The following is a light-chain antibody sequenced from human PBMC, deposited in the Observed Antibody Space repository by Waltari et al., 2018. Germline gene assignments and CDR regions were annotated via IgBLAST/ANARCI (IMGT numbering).Light chain of an antibody. Sequence: DIQMTQSPATLSASVGDKVIIICRASQSISTWLAWYQQKPGKATNLLIYKASTLQSGVPSRFSGSGSGTEFTLTLSSLQPDDFATYYCQQYNTYPLTFAGGTKVDIK. CDR1: QSISTW. J-gene: IGKJ4*01. CDR3: QQYNTYPLT. CDR2: KAS. V-gene: IGKV1-5*03.